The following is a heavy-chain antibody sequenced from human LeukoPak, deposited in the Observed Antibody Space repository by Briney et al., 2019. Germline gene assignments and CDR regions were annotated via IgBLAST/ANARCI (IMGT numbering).Heavy chain of an antibody. J-gene: IGHJ4*02. CDR1: GGSISSGGYS. V-gene: IGHV3-33*06. D-gene: IGHD6-13*01. CDR2: IWYDGSNK. Sequence: LSLTCAVSGGSISSGGYSWSWIRQPPGKGLEWVAVIWYDGSNKYYADSVKGRFTISRDNSKNTLYLQMNSLRAEDTAVYYCAKEGYSSSWYYFDYWGQGTLVTVSS. CDR3: AKEGYSSSWYYFDY.